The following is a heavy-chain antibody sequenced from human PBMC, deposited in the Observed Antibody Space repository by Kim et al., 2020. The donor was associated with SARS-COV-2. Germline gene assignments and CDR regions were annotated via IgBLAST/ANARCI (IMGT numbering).Heavy chain of an antibody. CDR3: ARRKGYYDIPHFDY. Sequence: NPSLKSRVPISVDTSKNQFSLKLSSVTAADTAVYYCARRKGYYDIPHFDYWGQGTLVTVSS. D-gene: IGHD3-22*01. V-gene: IGHV4-39*01. J-gene: IGHJ4*02.